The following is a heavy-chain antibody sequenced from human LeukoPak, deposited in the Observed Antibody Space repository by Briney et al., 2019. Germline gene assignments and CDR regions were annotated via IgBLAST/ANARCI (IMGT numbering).Heavy chain of an antibody. Sequence: GGSLRLSCAASGFTFSSYAMSWVRQAPGKGLEWVSAISGSGGSTYYADSVKGRFTISRDNSKNTLYLQMNSLRAEDTAVYYCAKVWVVAPAALVGYFDYWGQGTLVTVSS. V-gene: IGHV3-23*01. D-gene: IGHD2-2*01. CDR2: ISGSGGST. J-gene: IGHJ4*02. CDR1: GFTFSSYA. CDR3: AKVWVVAPAALVGYFDY.